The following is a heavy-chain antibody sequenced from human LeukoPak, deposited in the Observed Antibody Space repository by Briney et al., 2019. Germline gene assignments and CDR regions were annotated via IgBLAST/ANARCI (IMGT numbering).Heavy chain of an antibody. D-gene: IGHD3-9*01. CDR2: INPNSGGT. CDR3: ARELVGYYDILTGYSGDAFDI. J-gene: IGHJ3*02. CDR1: GYTFTGYY. Sequence: ASVKVSCKASGYTFTGYYMHWVRQAPGQGLEWMGWINPNSGGTNYAQKFQGWVTMTRDTSISTAYMELSRLKSDDTAVYYCARELVGYYDILTGYSGDAFDIWGQGTMVTVSS. V-gene: IGHV1-2*04.